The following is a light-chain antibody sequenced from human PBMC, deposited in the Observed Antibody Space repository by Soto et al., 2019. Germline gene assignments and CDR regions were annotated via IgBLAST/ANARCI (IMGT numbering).Light chain of an antibody. CDR2: GPS. Sequence: ETVLTQSPGTLSSSPGERATLSCRASQSIRSNYLAWYRQTPGQAPRLLIYGPSKRASGIADRFSGSGDGSAFTLSISSLGPEDFSLYYCHQYGSSPWTFGQGTKVVIK. V-gene: IGKV3-20*01. J-gene: IGKJ1*01. CDR1: QSIRSNY. CDR3: HQYGSSPWT.